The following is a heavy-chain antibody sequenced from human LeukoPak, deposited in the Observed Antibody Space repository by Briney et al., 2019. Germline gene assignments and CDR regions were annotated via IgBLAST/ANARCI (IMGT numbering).Heavy chain of an antibody. D-gene: IGHD5-18*01. CDR1: GFTFSSHS. Sequence: GGSLRLSCAASGFTFSSHSMNWVRQAPGKGLEWVSYISSSSSTIYYADSVKGRFTISRDNAKNSLYLQMNSLRAEDTAVYYCATGPPDTAMVQPWVYWGQGTLVTVSS. CDR3: ATGPPDTAMVQPWVY. CDR2: ISSSSSTI. J-gene: IGHJ4*02. V-gene: IGHV3-48*01.